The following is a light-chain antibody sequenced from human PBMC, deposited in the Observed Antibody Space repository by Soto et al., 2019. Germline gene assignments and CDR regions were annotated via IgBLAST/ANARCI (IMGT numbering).Light chain of an antibody. Sequence: EIVMTQSPATLSVSPGGRATLSCRASQSISDTLAWYQQKPGQAPRLLIFGVSSRATGIPDRFSGSGSGTDFTLTISRLEPEDFVVFYCQQYGNTPWTFGQGTKVDI. CDR2: GVS. CDR3: QQYGNTPWT. CDR1: QSISDT. J-gene: IGKJ1*01. V-gene: IGKV3-20*01.